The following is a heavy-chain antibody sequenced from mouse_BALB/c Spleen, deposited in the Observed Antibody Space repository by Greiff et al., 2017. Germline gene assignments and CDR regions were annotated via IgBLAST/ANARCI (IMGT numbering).Heavy chain of an antibody. CDR2: IYPYNGGT. CDR1: GYTFTDYN. Sequence: EVQLQQSGPELVKPGASVKISCKASGYTFTDYNMHWVKQSHGKSLEWIGYIYPYNGGTGYNQKFKSKATLTVDNSSSTAYMELRSLTSEDSAVYYCARNYYGSRISYYAMDYWGQGTSVTVSS. J-gene: IGHJ4*01. CDR3: ARNYYGSRISYYAMDY. V-gene: IGHV1S29*02. D-gene: IGHD1-1*01.